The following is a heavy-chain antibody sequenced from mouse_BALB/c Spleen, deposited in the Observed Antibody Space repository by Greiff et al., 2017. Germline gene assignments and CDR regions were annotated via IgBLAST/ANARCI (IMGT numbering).Heavy chain of an antibody. V-gene: IGHV5-4*02. Sequence: EVNLVESGGGLVKPGGSLKLSCAASGFTFSDYYMYWVRQTPEKRLEWVATISDGGSYTYYPDSVKGRFTISRDNAKNNLYLQMSSLKSEDTAMYYCARDYYAMDYWGQGTSVTVSS. CDR2: ISDGGSYT. J-gene: IGHJ4*01. CDR3: ARDYYAMDY. CDR1: GFTFSDYY.